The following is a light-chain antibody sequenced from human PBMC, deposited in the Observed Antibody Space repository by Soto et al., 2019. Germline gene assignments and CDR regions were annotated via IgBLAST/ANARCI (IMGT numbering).Light chain of an antibody. CDR1: QSVSSN. Sequence: EIGMTQSPATLSVSPGERATLSCRASQSVSSNLAWYQQKPGQAPRLLIYGASTRATGIPARFSGSGSGTEFTLTIRSLQSEDFAVYYCQQYNNWPSWTFGQGTKVDIK. CDR3: QQYNNWPSWT. J-gene: IGKJ1*01. CDR2: GAS. V-gene: IGKV3-15*01.